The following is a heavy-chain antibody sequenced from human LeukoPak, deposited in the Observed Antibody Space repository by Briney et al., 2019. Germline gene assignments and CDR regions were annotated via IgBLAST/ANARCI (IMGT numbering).Heavy chain of an antibody. CDR1: GGSISSYY. CDR3: ARTASQRSGWYPDY. J-gene: IGHJ4*02. CDR2: IYYSGST. Sequence: SETLSLTCTGSGGSISSYYWRWIRQPPGKGLEWIGYIYYSGSTNYNPSLKSRVTISVDTSKNQFSLKLSSVTAADTAVYYCARTASQRSGWYPDYWGQGTLVTVSS. D-gene: IGHD6-19*01. V-gene: IGHV4-59*08.